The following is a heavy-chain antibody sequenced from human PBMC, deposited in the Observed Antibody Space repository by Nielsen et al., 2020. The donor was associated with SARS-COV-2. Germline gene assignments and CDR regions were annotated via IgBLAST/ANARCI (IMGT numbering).Heavy chain of an antibody. CDR1: GFTFSDYY. CDR2: ISSSGSII. D-gene: IGHD3-10*01. CDR3: ARDPYYGSGTFRFYGMDL. V-gene: IGHV3-11*04. J-gene: IGHJ6*02. Sequence: GESLKISCAASGFTFSDYYMSWIRQAPGKGLEWVSYISSSGSIISYADSVRGRFTISRDNAKNSLYLQMDSLRAEDTALYYCARDPYYGSGTFRFYGMDLWGQGTTVTVSS.